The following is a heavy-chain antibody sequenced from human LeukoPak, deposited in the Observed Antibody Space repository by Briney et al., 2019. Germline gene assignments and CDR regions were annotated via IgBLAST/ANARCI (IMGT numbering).Heavy chain of an antibody. CDR3: AKGSGGSWYAPLPRYYFDY. D-gene: IGHD2-15*01. CDR1: GFTFSSYA. V-gene: IGHV3-23*01. J-gene: IGHJ4*02. Sequence: GGSLRLSRAASGFTFSSYAMSWVRQAPGKGLEWVSTINGGGVNTHYADSVGGRFTISRDNSKNTLFLQMNSLRDEDTAVYYCAKGSGGSWYAPLPRYYFDYWGQGTLVTVSS. CDR2: INGGGVNT.